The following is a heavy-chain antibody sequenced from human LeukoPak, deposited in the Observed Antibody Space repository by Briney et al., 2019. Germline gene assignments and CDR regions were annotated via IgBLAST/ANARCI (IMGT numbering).Heavy chain of an antibody. V-gene: IGHV5-51*01. CDR2: IHPGDSDA. J-gene: IGHJ4*02. CDR1: GNQSTHFW. CDR3: VSQGGRGGSIWGSSDC. Sequence: GEPLRISFQASGNQSTHFWIGWVRPIPGTGRGWMAMIHPGDSDARYNPSFQGQVTISADQSVSNVYLQWNSLKASDTAMYYCVSQGGRGGSIWGSSDCWGQGTLVIVSS. D-gene: IGHD3-16*01.